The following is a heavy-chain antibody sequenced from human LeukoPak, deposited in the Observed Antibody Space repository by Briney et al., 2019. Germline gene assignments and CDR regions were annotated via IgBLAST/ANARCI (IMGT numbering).Heavy chain of an antibody. D-gene: IGHD2-15*01. CDR3: ATDFVCSGGSCFDN. V-gene: IGHV1-24*01. CDR1: GYTLTELS. J-gene: IGHJ5*02. Sequence: GASVKVSCKVSGYTLTELSMHWVRQAPGKGLEWMGGFDPEDGETIYAQKFQGRVTMTEDTSTDTAYMELSSLRSEDTAVYYCATDFVCSGGSCFDNWGQGTLVTVSS. CDR2: FDPEDGET.